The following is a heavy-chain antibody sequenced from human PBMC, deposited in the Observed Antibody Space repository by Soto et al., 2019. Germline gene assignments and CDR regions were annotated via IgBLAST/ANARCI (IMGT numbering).Heavy chain of an antibody. CDR3: ARHLGGNHYYYGMDV. D-gene: IGHD3-16*01. J-gene: IGHJ6*02. V-gene: IGHV1-69*12. CDR2: IIPIFGTA. Sequence: QVQLVQSGAEVKKPGSSVKVSCKASGGTFSSYAISWVRQAPGQGLEWMGGIIPIFGTADYAQKFQGRVTITAAAFTSTAHMELSSLRSEDTAVYYCARHLGGNHYYYGMDVWGQGTTVTVSS. CDR1: GGTFSSYA.